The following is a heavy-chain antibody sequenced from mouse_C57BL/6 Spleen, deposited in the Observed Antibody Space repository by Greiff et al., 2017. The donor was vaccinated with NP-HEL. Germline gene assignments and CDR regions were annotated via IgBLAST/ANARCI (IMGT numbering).Heavy chain of an antibody. V-gene: IGHV5-17*01. Sequence: DVMLVESGGGLVKPGGSLKLSCAASGFTFSDYGMHWVRQAPEKGLEWVAYISSGSSTIYYADTVKGRFTISRDNAKNTLFLQMTSLRSEDTAMYYCATYYTYYAMDYWGQGTSVTVSS. CDR1: GFTFSDYG. D-gene: IGHD2-12*01. J-gene: IGHJ4*01. CDR3: ATYYTYYAMDY. CDR2: ISSGSSTI.